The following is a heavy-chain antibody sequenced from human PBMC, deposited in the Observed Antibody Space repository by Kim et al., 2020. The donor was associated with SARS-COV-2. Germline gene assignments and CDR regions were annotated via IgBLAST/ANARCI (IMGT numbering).Heavy chain of an antibody. CDR2: INHSGST. CDR3: ARARTSGYYQGRFYFDY. CDR1: GGSFSGYY. V-gene: IGHV4-34*01. D-gene: IGHD3-22*01. J-gene: IGHJ4*02. Sequence: SETLSLTCAVYGGSFSGYYWSWIRQPPGKGLEWIGEINHSGSTNYNPSLKSRVTISVDTSKNQFSLKLSSVTAADTAVYYCARARTSGYYQGRFYFDYWGQGTLVTVSS.